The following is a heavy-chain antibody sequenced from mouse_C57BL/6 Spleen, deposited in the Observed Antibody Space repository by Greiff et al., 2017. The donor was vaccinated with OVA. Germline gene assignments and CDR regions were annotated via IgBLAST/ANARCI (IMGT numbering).Heavy chain of an antibody. CDR3: ARSMPLRYYFDY. D-gene: IGHD6-1*01. CDR1: GYTFTSYW. J-gene: IGHJ2*01. Sequence: QVQLQQPGAELVMPGASVKLSCKASGYTFTSYWMHWVKQRPGQGLEWIGEIDPSDSYTNYNQKFKGQSTLTVDKSSSTAYMQLSSLTSEDSAVYYCARSMPLRYYFDYWGQGTTLTAAS. CDR2: IDPSDSYT. V-gene: IGHV1-69*01.